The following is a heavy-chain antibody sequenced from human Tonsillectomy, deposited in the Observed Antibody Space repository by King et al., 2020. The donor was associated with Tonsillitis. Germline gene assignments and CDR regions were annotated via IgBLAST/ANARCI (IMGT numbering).Heavy chain of an antibody. CDR1: GFTFSNYA. Sequence: VQLVESGGGVVQPGRSLRLSCAASGFTFSNYAMHWVRQAPGKGLEWVAVISYDGSNKDYADSVKGRFTISRDNSKNTLYLQMNSLRDEDTAVYYIAKHLSYGPLSFYSIDVWGTGTTVTVSS. V-gene: IGHV3-30*18. J-gene: IGHJ6*04. D-gene: IGHD3-16*02. CDR3: AKHLSYGPLSFYSIDV. CDR2: ISYDGSNK.